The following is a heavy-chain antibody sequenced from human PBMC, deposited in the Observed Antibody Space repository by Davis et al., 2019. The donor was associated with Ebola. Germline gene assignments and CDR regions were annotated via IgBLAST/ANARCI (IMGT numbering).Heavy chain of an antibody. CDR2: IYYSGST. CDR3: ARLQCSGGSCYSLY. CDR1: GGSISSYY. V-gene: IGHV4-59*08. J-gene: IGHJ4*02. Sequence: SATLSLTCTVYGGSISSYYWSWIRQPPGKGLEWIGYIYYSGSTNYNPSLKSRVTISVDTSKNQFSLKLSSVTAADTAVYYCARLQCSGGSCYSLYWGQGTLVTVSS. D-gene: IGHD2-15*01.